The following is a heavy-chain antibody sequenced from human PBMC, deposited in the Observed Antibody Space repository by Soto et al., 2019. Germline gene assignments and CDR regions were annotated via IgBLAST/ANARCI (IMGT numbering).Heavy chain of an antibody. CDR3: ARKYSSGWYAFDI. V-gene: IGHV3-53*04. J-gene: IGHJ3*02. Sequence: GGSLRLSCAASGFTVSSNYMSWVRQAPGKGLEWVSVIYSGGSTYYADSVKGRFTIPRHNSKNTLYLQMNSLRAEDTAVYYCARKYSSGWYAFDIWGQGTMVTVSS. CDR1: GFTVSSNY. CDR2: IYSGGST. D-gene: IGHD6-19*01.